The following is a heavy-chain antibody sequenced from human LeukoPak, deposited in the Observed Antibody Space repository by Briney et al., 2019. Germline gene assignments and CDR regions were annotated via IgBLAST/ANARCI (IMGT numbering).Heavy chain of an antibody. CDR1: GFTFDDYA. D-gene: IGHD6-6*01. CDR3: AKVAYSTSADY. J-gene: IGHJ4*02. V-gene: IGHV3-43*02. Sequence: GGSLRLSCAASGFTFDDYAMHWVRQAPGRGLEWVSLISRDSGYTYYAASVKGRFTISRDNSKNSLYLQMNSLRTEDTALYYCAKVAYSTSADYWGQETLVTVSS. CDR2: ISRDSGYT.